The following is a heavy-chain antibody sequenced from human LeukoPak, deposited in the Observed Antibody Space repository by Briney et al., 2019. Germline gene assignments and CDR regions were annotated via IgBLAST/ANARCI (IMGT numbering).Heavy chain of an antibody. CDR1: GYRFTNYW. V-gene: IGHV5-51*01. CDR2: IYPGDSET. J-gene: IGHJ4*02. CDR3: ARRRDLYSGSYYPFDY. D-gene: IGHD1-26*01. Sequence: TGESLKFSCKGSGYRFTNYWIGRVRQMPGKGLEWMGIIYPGDSETRYSPSFQGQVTISADKSISTAYLQWSSLKASDTAMYYCARRRDLYSGSYYPFDYWGQGTLVTVSS.